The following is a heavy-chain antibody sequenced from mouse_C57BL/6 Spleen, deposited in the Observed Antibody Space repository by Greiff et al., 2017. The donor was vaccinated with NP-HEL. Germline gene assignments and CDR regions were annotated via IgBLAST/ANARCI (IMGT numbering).Heavy chain of an antibody. D-gene: IGHD2-4*01. J-gene: IGHJ3*01. CDR2: ISSGSSTI. Sequence: DVKLVESGGGLVKPGGSLKLSCAASGFTFSDYGMHWVRQAPEKGLEWVAYISSGSSTIYYADTVKGRFTISRDNAKNTLFLQMTSLRSEDTAMYYCARNYYEYGKGFAYWGQGTLVTVSA. V-gene: IGHV5-17*01. CDR1: GFTFSDYG. CDR3: ARNYYEYGKGFAY.